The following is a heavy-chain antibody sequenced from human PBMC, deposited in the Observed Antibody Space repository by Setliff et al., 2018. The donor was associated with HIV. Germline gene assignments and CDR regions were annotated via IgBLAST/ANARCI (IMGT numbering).Heavy chain of an antibody. D-gene: IGHD2-8*01. CDR2: INYSGST. Sequence: SETLSLTCTVSGGSISSNNYYWGWIRQPPGKGLEWIGSINYSGSTYQNPSLKSRVTISVDTSKNQYSLKLSSVTAADTAVYYCARDQRYCTNALCPEALDVWGKGTTVTVSS. J-gene: IGHJ6*04. CDR3: ARDQRYCTNALCPEALDV. V-gene: IGHV4-39*02. CDR1: GGSISSNNYY.